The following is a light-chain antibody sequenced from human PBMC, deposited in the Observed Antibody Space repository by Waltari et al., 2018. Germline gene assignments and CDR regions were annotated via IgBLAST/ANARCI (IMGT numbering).Light chain of an antibody. CDR1: QCVSSY. CDR2: DAS. CDR3: QQRSNWPCT. V-gene: IGKV3-11*01. J-gene: IGKJ3*01. Sequence: EIVLTQSPATLSLSPGERATLSCRASQCVSSYLAWYQQKPGQAPRLLIYDASNRATGIPARFSGSGSGTDFTLTISSLEPEDFAVYYCQQRSNWPCTFGPGTKVDIK.